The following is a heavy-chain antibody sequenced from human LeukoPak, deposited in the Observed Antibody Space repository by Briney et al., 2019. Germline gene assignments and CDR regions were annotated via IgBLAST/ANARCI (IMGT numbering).Heavy chain of an antibody. J-gene: IGHJ4*02. Sequence: GGSLRLSCAASGFTFSSYGMHWVRQAPGKGLEWVALISYDGSNKYYADSVKGRFTISRDNSKNTLYLQMNSLRAEDTAVYYCARDGYKFDYWGQGTLVTVSS. D-gene: IGHD1-14*01. V-gene: IGHV3-30*03. CDR3: ARDGYKFDY. CDR1: GFTFSSYG. CDR2: ISYDGSNK.